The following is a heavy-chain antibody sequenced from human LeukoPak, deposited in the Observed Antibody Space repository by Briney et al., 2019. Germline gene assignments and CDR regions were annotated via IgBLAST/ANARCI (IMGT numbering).Heavy chain of an antibody. Sequence: GESLKISCKGSGYSFTSYWIGWVRQMPGKGLEWMGIIYPGDSDTRYSPSFRGQVTISADKSISTAYLQWRSLKASDTAMYYCARRSCGSTSCYSAFDIWGQGTMVTVSS. V-gene: IGHV5-51*01. CDR3: ARRSCGSTSCYSAFDI. CDR2: IYPGDSDT. D-gene: IGHD2-2*02. CDR1: GYSFTSYW. J-gene: IGHJ3*02.